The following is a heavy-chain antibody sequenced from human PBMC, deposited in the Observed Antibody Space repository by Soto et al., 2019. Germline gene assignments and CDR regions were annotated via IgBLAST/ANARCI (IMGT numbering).Heavy chain of an antibody. Sequence: QVRLQESGPGLVKPSETLSLTCTVSGGTISTYYWNWIRQPPGTGLEWVGYIYYSGSPNYNPSLRRRAILSVDTSKSWFSLRLDSLTAADTAVYYYARGSAVPTLRWMHVWGQGTTVTVSS. V-gene: IGHV4-59*01. D-gene: IGHD4-4*01. CDR1: GGTISTYY. J-gene: IGHJ6*02. CDR2: IYYSGSP. CDR3: ARGSAVPTLRWMHV.